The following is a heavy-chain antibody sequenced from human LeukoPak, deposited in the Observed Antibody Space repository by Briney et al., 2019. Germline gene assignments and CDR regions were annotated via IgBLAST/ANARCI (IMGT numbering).Heavy chain of an antibody. CDR2: ISAYNGNT. CDR3: ARGKWGYCSGGSCYRYYYFDY. V-gene: IGHV1-18*01. CDR1: GYTFTSYG. D-gene: IGHD2-15*01. J-gene: IGHJ4*02. Sequence: ASVKVSCKASGYTFTSYGISWVRQAPGQGLEWRGWISAYNGNTNYAQKLQGRVTMTTDTSTSTAYMELRSLRSDDTAVYYCARGKWGYCSGGSCYRYYYFDYWGQGTLVTVSS.